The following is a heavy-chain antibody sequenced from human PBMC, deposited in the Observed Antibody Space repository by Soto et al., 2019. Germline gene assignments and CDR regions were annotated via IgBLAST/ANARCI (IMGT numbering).Heavy chain of an antibody. CDR3: ARHTRNQFDP. CDR2: IYYSGST. V-gene: IGHV4-39*01. J-gene: IGHJ5*02. Sequence: PSETLSLTCTVSGGSISSSSYYWGWIRQPPGKGLEWIGSIYYSGSTYYNPSLKSRVTISGDTSKSQFSLKLSSVTAADTAVYYCARHTRNQFDPWGQGTLVTVSS. CDR1: GGSISSSSYY.